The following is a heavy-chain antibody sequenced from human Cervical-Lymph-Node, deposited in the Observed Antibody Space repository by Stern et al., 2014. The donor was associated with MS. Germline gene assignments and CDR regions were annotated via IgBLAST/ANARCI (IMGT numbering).Heavy chain of an antibody. D-gene: IGHD4-11*01. Sequence: MQLAHSGAEVKTPGSSVRVSCKASAVTFSRYAIGWGRQAPGQGLAWLGGIIPIIWTPNYSTKFGGRVPLTADESSNTAYMELSSLRSEDSAVYYCGRDERRLQAIDIWGQGTLVTVSS. V-gene: IGHV1-69*01. CDR1: AVTFSRYA. J-gene: IGHJ3*02. CDR3: GRDERRLQAIDI. CDR2: IIPIIWTP.